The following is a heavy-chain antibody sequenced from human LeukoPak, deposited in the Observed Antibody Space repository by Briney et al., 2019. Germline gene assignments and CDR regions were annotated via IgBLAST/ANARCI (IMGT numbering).Heavy chain of an antibody. CDR3: ARADSNNWDAKYYFDY. CDR1: GYTFTSYA. D-gene: IGHD1-26*01. Sequence: GASVKVSCKASGYTFTSYAMHWVRQAPGQRLEWMGRINPNSGGTNYAQKFQGRVTMTRDTSITTAYMELSRLRSDDTAVYYCARADSNNWDAKYYFDYWGQGALVTVSS. CDR2: INPNSGGT. J-gene: IGHJ4*02. V-gene: IGHV1-2*06.